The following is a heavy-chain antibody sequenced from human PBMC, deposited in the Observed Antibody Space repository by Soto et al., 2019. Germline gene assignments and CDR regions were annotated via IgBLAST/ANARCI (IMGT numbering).Heavy chain of an antibody. D-gene: IGHD2-21*02. CDR1: GGSISSGHYY. Sequence: QVHLQESGPGLVKPSQTLSLTCRVSGGSISSGHYYWSWIRQHPGKALEWLGFIYHSGTTSYNPSLDGRITISADSSENQFSLNLTSATAADTAMYYCARVLGDHEEGQFDCWGQGTLVTVSS. CDR3: ARVLGDHEEGQFDC. V-gene: IGHV4-31*03. CDR2: IYHSGTT. J-gene: IGHJ4*02.